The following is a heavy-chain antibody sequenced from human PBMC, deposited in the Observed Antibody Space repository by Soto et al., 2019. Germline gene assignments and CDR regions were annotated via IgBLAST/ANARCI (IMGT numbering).Heavy chain of an antibody. Sequence: ASVKVSCKASGYTFTYNGFRWVRQAPGQGLEWMGWISVYNGNINLAQRVQDRVTMTTDISTSTAYMELRSLRSDDTAVYYCATHSIDSSADDYWGQGTLVTVSS. J-gene: IGHJ4*02. CDR1: GYTFTYNG. CDR3: ATHSIDSSADDY. CDR2: ISVYNGNI. V-gene: IGHV1-18*04. D-gene: IGHD3-22*01.